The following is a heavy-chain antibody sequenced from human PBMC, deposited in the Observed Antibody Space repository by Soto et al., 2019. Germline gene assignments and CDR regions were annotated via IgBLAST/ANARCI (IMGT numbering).Heavy chain of an antibody. CDR1: GFTFSSYT. J-gene: IGHJ4*02. CDR3: AKGHKPGNYEGPFDY. CDR2: ISGSGGTT. D-gene: IGHD3-3*01. Sequence: EVQLLESGGGLVQPGGSLRLSCAASGFTFSSYTMSWVRQAPGKGLEWVSVISGSGGTTNYADSVKGRFTISRDNSKNTLYLHMNSLRAEDTAVYYCAKGHKPGNYEGPFDYWGQGTLVTVSS. V-gene: IGHV3-23*01.